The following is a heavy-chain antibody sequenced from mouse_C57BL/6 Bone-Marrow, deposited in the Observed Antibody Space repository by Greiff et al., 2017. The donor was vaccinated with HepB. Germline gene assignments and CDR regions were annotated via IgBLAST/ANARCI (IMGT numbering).Heavy chain of an antibody. CDR2: IRNKANGYTT. V-gene: IGHV7-3*01. CDR1: GFTFTDYY. D-gene: IGHD1-1*01. J-gene: IGHJ2*01. Sequence: DVQLVESGGGLVQPGGSLSLSCAASGFTFTDYYMSWVRQPPGKALEWLGFIRNKANGYTTEYSASVKGRFTISRDNSQSILYLQMNALRAEDSATYYCARTVVAPYFDYWGQGTTLTVSS. CDR3: ARTVVAPYFDY.